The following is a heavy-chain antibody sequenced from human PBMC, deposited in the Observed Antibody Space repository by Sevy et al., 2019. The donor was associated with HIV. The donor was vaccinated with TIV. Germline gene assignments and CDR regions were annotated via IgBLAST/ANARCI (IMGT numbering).Heavy chain of an antibody. J-gene: IGHJ4*02. Sequence: SGPTLVNPTQTLTLTCTFSGFSLSTSGVGVGWIRQPPGKALEWLAVIYWNDDKRYSPSLKSRLTITKDTSKNQVVLTMTNMDPVDTATYYCAHTYYYDSSDYYRDFDYWGQGTLVTVSS. CDR1: GFSLSTSGVG. CDR2: IYWNDDK. CDR3: AHTYYYDSSDYYRDFDY. D-gene: IGHD3-22*01. V-gene: IGHV2-5*01.